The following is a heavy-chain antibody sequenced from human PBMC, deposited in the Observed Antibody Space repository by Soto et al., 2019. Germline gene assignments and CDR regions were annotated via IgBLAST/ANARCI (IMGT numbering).Heavy chain of an antibody. J-gene: IGHJ6*02. V-gene: IGHV1-3*01. CDR3: ARELGSRLGFGESTYGMDG. CDR1: GYTFTSYA. Sequence: ASVKVSCKASGYTFTSYAMHWVRQAPGQRLEWMGWINAGNGNTKYSQKFQGRVTITRDTSASTAYMELSSLRSEDTAVYYCARELGSRLGFGESTYGMDGWDQGTTVTV. D-gene: IGHD3-10*01. CDR2: INAGNGNT.